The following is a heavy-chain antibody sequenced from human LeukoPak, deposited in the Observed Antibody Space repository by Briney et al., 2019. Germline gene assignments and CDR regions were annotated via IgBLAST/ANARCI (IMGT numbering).Heavy chain of an antibody. Sequence: SETLSLTCTVSGGSISSGDYYWSWIRQHPGKGLEWIGYIYYSGSTYYNPSLKSRVTISVDMSKNQFSLKLSSVTAADTAVYYCARGGHCSGGSCYSFLNYWGQGTLVTVSS. CDR2: IYYSGST. CDR3: ARGGHCSGGSCYSFLNY. D-gene: IGHD2-15*01. J-gene: IGHJ4*02. V-gene: IGHV4-31*03. CDR1: GGSISSGDYY.